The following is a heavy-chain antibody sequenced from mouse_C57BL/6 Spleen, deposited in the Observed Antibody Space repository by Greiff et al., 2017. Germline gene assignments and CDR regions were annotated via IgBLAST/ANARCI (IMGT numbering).Heavy chain of an antibody. CDR2: ISYDGSN. D-gene: IGHD2-4*01. V-gene: IGHV3-6*01. Sequence: EVQVVESGPGLVKPSQSLSLTCSVTGYSITSGYYWNWIRQFPGNKLEWMGYISYDGSNNYNPSLKNRISITRDTSKNQFFLKLNSVTTEDTATYYCARDGDYDEAWFAYWGQGTLVTVSA. CDR3: ARDGDYDEAWFAY. J-gene: IGHJ3*01. CDR1: GYSITSGYY.